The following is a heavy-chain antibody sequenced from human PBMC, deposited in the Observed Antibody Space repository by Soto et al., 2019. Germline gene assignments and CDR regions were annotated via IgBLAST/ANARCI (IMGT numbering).Heavy chain of an antibody. D-gene: IGHD2-2*01. CDR1: GFTFSSYG. J-gene: IGHJ6*02. CDR3: ARVLVVPAASRHYYYGMDV. Sequence: GGSLRLSCAASGFTFSSYGMHRVRQAPGKGLEWVSSISSSSSYIYYADSVKGRFTISRDNAKNSLYLQMNSLRAEDTAVYYCARVLVVPAASRHYYYGMDVWGQGTTVTVSS. CDR2: ISSSSSYI. V-gene: IGHV3-21*01.